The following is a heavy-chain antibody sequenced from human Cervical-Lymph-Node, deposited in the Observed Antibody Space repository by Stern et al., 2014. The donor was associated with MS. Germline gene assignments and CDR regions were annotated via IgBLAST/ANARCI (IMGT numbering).Heavy chain of an antibody. J-gene: IGHJ4*02. Sequence: QVQLGQSGAEVKKPGASVNVSCKASGYTFSSFAITWVRQAPGQGLEWMGTITVYNGNTNYAQRGQDRVTMTTDTFTDTAYMEVRNLRSADTALYYCARGWGNPSHWGQGTLVTVSS. V-gene: IGHV1-18*01. CDR1: GYTFSSFA. CDR2: ITVYNGNT. CDR3: ARGWGNPSH. D-gene: IGHD3-16*01.